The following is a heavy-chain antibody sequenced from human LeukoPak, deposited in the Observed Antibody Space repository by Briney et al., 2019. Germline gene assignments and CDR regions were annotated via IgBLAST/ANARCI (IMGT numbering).Heavy chain of an antibody. CDR1: GGSISSYY. V-gene: IGHV4-59*01. D-gene: IGHD6-6*01. J-gene: IGHJ4*02. CDR2: IYYSGST. Sequence: PSETLSLTCTVSGGSISSYYWSWIRQPPGKGLEWIGYIYYSGSTNYNPSLKSRVTISVDTSKNQFSLKLSSVTAADTAVYYCARVDPDSSSTLEVFGYWGQGTLVTVSS. CDR3: ARVDPDSSSTLEVFGY.